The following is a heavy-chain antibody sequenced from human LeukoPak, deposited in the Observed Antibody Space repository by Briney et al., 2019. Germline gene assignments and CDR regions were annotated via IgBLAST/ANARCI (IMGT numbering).Heavy chain of an antibody. J-gene: IGHJ4*02. V-gene: IGHV3-23*01. D-gene: IGHD7-27*01. CDR3: GKHWDQ. CDR1: GFTFSTSG. Sequence: GGSLRLSCAASGFTFSTSGMSWVRQAPGKGLEWVSSIGGTGADTYHALSVTGRFTISRDNSRNILYLQINSLRVDDTAIYYCGKHWDQWGQRTLLSVSS. CDR2: IGGTGADT.